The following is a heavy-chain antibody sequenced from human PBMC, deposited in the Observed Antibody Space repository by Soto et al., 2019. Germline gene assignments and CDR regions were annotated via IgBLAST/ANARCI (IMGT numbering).Heavy chain of an antibody. Sequence: GGSLRLSCAASGFTFSSYWMSWVRQAPGKGLEWVANIKQDGSEKYYVDSVKGRFTISRDNAKNSLYLQMNSLRAEDTAVYYCARDGRWLRFVYYFDYWGQGTLVTVSS. CDR3: ARDGRWLRFVYYFDY. V-gene: IGHV3-7*01. D-gene: IGHD5-12*01. CDR2: IKQDGSEK. CDR1: GFTFSSYW. J-gene: IGHJ4*02.